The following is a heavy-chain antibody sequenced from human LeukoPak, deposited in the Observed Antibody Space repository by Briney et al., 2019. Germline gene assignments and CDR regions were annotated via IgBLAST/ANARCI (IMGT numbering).Heavy chain of an antibody. CDR2: IIPIFGTA. CDR1: GGTFSSYA. CDR3: ARDVAAAGPNWFDP. D-gene: IGHD6-13*01. Sequence: GASVKVSCKASGGTFSSYAISWVRRAPGQGLEWMGGIIPIFGTANYAQKFQGRVTITADESTSTAYMELSSLRSEDTAVYYCARDVAAAGPNWFDPWGQGTLVTVSS. J-gene: IGHJ5*02. V-gene: IGHV1-69*13.